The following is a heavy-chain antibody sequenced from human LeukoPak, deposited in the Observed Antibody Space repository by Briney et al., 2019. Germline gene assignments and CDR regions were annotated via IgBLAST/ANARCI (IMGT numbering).Heavy chain of an antibody. CDR1: GGSFSGYY. V-gene: IGHV4-34*01. J-gene: IGHJ4*02. CDR2: INHSGST. Sequence: PSETLSLTCAVYGGSFSGYYWSWIRQPPGKGLEWIGEINHSGSTNYNPSLKSRVTISVDTSKNQFSLKLSSVTAADTAVYYCARGHRGYSYGSYFDYWGQGTLVTVSS. D-gene: IGHD5-18*01. CDR3: ARGHRGYSYGSYFDY.